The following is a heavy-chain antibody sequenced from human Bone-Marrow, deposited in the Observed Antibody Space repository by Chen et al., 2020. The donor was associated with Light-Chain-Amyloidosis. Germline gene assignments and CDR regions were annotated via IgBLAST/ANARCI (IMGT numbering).Heavy chain of an antibody. CDR3: ARRRDGYNFDY. CDR2: IYPDDSDA. J-gene: IGHJ4*02. D-gene: IGHD5-12*01. CDR1: GYTCPNYW. V-gene: IGHV5-51*01. Sequence: EVQPKQPGPGVKNTGGSLKNFGKGSGYTCPNYWIGWVRQMPGKGLEWMGVIYPDDSDARYSPSFEGQVTISADKSITTAYLQWRSLKASDTAMYYCARRRDGYNFDYWGQGTLVTVSS.